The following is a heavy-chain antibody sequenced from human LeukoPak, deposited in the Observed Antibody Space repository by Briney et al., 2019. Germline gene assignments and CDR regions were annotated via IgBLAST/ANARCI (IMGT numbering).Heavy chain of an antibody. V-gene: IGHV4-59*01. CDR1: GGSISSYY. J-gene: IGHJ6*02. D-gene: IGHD6-13*01. Sequence: SETLSLTCTVSGGSISSYYWSWIRQPPGKGLEWIGYFYYTGSTNYNLSLKSRVTISVDTSKNQFSLKLSSVTAADTAVYYCARVRGIAAAVTTNYYYYGMDVWGQGTTVTVSS. CDR3: ARVRGIAAAVTTNYYYYGMDV. CDR2: FYYTGST.